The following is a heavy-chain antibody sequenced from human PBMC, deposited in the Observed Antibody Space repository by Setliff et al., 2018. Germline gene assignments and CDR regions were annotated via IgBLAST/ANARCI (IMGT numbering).Heavy chain of an antibody. D-gene: IGHD2-8*01. CDR3: ARDPGVHSGTWCLDS. V-gene: IGHV4-34*01. Sequence: PSETLSLTCAVYGGSFSNYYWSWIRQPPGKGLEWLGEVSHSGSTNYNPSLKSRVTMSVDTSRNQFSLELSSVTAADTAVYYCARDPGVHSGTWCLDSWGQGTQVTVS. CDR1: GGSFSNYY. J-gene: IGHJ4*02. CDR2: VSHSGST.